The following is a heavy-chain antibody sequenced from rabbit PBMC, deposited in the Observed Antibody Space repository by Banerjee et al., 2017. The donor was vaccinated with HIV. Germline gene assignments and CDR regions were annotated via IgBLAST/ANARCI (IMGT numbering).Heavy chain of an antibody. CDR2: INTGSGSS. J-gene: IGHJ4*01. CDR3: ARAGGFENYFNL. D-gene: IGHD1-1*01. CDR1: GFSFSSSYW. V-gene: IGHV1S45*01. Sequence: QEQLEESGGDLVKPEGSLTLTCTASGFSFSSSYWICWVRQAPGKGLEWIGCINTGSGSSYYASWAKGRFTISKTSSTTVTLQMTSLTAADTATYFCARAGGFENYFNLWGPGTLVTVS.